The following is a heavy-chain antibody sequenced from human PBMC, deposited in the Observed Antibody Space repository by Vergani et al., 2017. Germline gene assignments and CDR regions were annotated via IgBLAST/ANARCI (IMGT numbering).Heavy chain of an antibody. Sequence: EVQLLESGGGLVQPGGSLRLSCEASGFSFPGYAMSWVRQAPGKGLEWVSSVSGSSATPYYADSVKGRFIISRDNSKNTLHLQMNSLRAEDTAVYYCARATSYWYFDLWGRGTLVTVSS. CDR1: GFSFPGYA. CDR3: ARATSYWYFDL. V-gene: IGHV3-23*01. J-gene: IGHJ2*01. CDR2: VSGSSATP.